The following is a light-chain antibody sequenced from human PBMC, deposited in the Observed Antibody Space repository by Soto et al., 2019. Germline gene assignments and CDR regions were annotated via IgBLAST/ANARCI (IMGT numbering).Light chain of an antibody. V-gene: IGKV3-15*01. CDR2: DAS. CDR3: QQYNNWLWT. J-gene: IGKJ1*01. Sequence: EIVMTQSPATLSVSPGERATLSCRASQSVSRNVAWYQQKPGQAPRLLIHDASTRATGISVRFSGSGSGTEFHLTISSLQSEDFAVYYCQQYNNWLWTFGQGTKVEIK. CDR1: QSVSRN.